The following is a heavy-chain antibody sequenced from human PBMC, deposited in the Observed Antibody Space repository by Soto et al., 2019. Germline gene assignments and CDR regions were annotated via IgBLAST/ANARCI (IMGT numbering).Heavy chain of an antibody. J-gene: IGHJ4*02. CDR2: ISGSGDTT. Sequence: GGSLRLSCAASGFTFSNFIMAWVRQAPGKGLECVSTISGSGDTTYYAVSVKGRFAISRDNSKDTVYLEMNRLRADDTAVYYCAKDGYGKADYWGQGTIVTVSS. CDR1: GFTFSNFI. V-gene: IGHV3-23*01. D-gene: IGHD1-1*01. CDR3: AKDGYGKADY.